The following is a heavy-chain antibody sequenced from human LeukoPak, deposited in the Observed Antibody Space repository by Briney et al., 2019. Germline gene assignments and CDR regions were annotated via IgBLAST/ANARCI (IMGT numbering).Heavy chain of an antibody. CDR3: AKDRGYCSSTSCYLFDY. CDR2: ISGSGGST. CDR1: GFTFSSYA. J-gene: IGHJ4*02. V-gene: IGHV3-23*01. D-gene: IGHD2-2*01. Sequence: PGRSLRLSCAASGFTFSSYAMSWVRQAPGKGLEWVSAISGSGGSTYYTDSVKGRFTISRDNSKNTLYLQMNSLGAEDTAVYYCAKDRGYCSSTSCYLFDYWGQGTLVTVSS.